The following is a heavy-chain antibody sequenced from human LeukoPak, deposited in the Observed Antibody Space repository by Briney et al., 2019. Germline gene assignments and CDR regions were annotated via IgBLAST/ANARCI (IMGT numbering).Heavy chain of an antibody. J-gene: IGHJ6*02. V-gene: IGHV1-18*01. CDR2: ISAYNGNT. CDR1: GYTFTSYG. Sequence: ASVKVSCKPSGYTFTSYGISWVRQAPGQGLEWMGWISAYNGNTNDAQKLQGRVTMRTDTPTSTANTGLRWPRSDAPAVYYCARAAYDFWSGYYKPIYYYGMDVWGQGTTVTVSS. CDR3: ARAAYDFWSGYYKPIYYYGMDV. D-gene: IGHD3-3*01.